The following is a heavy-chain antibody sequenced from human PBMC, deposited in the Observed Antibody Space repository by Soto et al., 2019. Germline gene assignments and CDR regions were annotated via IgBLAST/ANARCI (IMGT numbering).Heavy chain of an antibody. D-gene: IGHD4-17*01. J-gene: IGHJ2*01. CDR2: IYNSGSA. Sequence: QVQLQESGPGLVKPSQTLSLTCTVSGGSISSGGYYWTWIRQHPGKGLEWIGYIYNSGSAYYNPSLKSRVTISVDPSKSQFSLKLTSVTAADTAVYYWARDTATVTEPLGGYFDLWGRGTLVTVSS. CDR3: ARDTATVTEPLGGYFDL. V-gene: IGHV4-31*03. CDR1: GGSISSGGYY.